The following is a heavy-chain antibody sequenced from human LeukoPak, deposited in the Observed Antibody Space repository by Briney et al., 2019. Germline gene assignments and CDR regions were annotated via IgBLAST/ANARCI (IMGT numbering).Heavy chain of an antibody. V-gene: IGHV4-39*01. Sequence: PSETLSLTCTVSGGSISSSYYWGWIRQPPGKGLEWIGSIYYSGSTYHNPSPKSRVTISVDTSKNQFSLKLSSVTAADTAVYYCARLWSGFNDAFDIWGQGTMVTVSS. CDR3: ARLWSGFNDAFDI. CDR2: IYYSGST. D-gene: IGHD3-3*01. CDR1: GGSISSSYY. J-gene: IGHJ3*02.